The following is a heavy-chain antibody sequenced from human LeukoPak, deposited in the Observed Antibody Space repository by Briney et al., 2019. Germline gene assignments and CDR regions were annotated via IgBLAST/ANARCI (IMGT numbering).Heavy chain of an antibody. Sequence: PGGSLRLSCAASGFSFSSYDMHWVCQVTGKGLEWVSAIGSAGDTYYPGSVKGRLTISRENAKNSLYLQMNSLRAGDTAVYYCARGGLREFNEDYYYNHGMDVWGQGTTVTVSS. CDR3: ARGGLREFNEDYYYNHGMDV. D-gene: IGHD3-16*01. V-gene: IGHV3-13*04. CDR1: GFSFSSYD. CDR2: IGSAGDT. J-gene: IGHJ6*02.